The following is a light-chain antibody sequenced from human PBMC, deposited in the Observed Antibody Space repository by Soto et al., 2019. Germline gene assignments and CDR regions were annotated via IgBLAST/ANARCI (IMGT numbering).Light chain of an antibody. CDR2: KND. V-gene: IGLV1-47*01. CDR1: SSNIGRNY. CDR3: ATWDASLSGWV. Sequence: QSVVRQPPSASGTPGQRVTISCSGSSSNIGRNYVYWYQQFPGTAPKLLTFKNDQRPSGVPDRFSGSKSGTSASLAISGLRSEDEADYYCATWDASLSGWVFGGGTKLTVL. J-gene: IGLJ3*02.